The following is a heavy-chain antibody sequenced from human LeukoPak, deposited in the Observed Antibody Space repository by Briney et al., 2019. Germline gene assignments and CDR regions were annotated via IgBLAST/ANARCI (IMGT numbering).Heavy chain of an antibody. CDR1: GYTLTELS. D-gene: IGHD1-26*01. CDR2: FDPEDGET. Sequence: GASVKVSCKVSGYTLTELSMHWVRQAPGKGLEWMGGFDPEDGETIYAQKFQGRVTMTEDTSTDTAYMELSSLRSEDTAVYYCATVKGSGSYYAFDIWGQGTMVTVSS. J-gene: IGHJ3*02. V-gene: IGHV1-24*01. CDR3: ATVKGSGSYYAFDI.